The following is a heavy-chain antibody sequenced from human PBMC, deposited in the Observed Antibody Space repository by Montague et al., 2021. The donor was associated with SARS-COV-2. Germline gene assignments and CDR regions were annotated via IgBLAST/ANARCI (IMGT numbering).Heavy chain of an antibody. Sequence: PALMKPTQTLTLTCTFSGFSLSTSGMSVTWIRQPPGKALEWLARIDWDNDKYYSTSLKTRLTISKDTSENQVVLTVTNVDPFDTATYYCARIVSLVVPGSSPQVYYEGLDVWGQGATVIVSS. CDR2: IDWDNDK. V-gene: IGHV2-70*11. CDR3: ARIVSLVVPGSSPQVYYEGLDV. CDR1: GFSLSTSGMS. D-gene: IGHD2-2*01. J-gene: IGHJ6*02.